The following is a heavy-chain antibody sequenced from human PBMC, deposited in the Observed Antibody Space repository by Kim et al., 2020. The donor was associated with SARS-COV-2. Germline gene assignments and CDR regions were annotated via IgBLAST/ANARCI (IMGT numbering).Heavy chain of an antibody. J-gene: IGHJ4*02. V-gene: IGHV3-23*01. D-gene: IGHD3-22*01. CDR2: ISGSGGST. Sequence: GGSLRLSCAASGFTFSSYAMSWVRQAPGKGLEWVSAISGSGGSTYYADSVKGRFTISRDNSKNTLYLQMNSLRAEDTAVYYCAKSPNYYDSSGYFVGSTLPYYFDYWGQGTLVTASS. CDR1: GFTFSSYA. CDR3: AKSPNYYDSSGYFVGSTLPYYFDY.